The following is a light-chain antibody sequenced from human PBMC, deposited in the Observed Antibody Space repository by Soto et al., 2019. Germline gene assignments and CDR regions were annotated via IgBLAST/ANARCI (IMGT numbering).Light chain of an antibody. CDR1: QGISSY. V-gene: IGKV1-8*01. CDR3: QQSYSIPVWT. Sequence: AIGVTQSPSSLSASTGDRVTITCRASQGISSYLAWFQQKPGRPPKLLMSATSTLQSDVPSRFSGSGSGTDFSLSVSGLQPEDFATYYCQQSYSIPVWTFGQGTKVE. CDR2: ATS. J-gene: IGKJ1*01.